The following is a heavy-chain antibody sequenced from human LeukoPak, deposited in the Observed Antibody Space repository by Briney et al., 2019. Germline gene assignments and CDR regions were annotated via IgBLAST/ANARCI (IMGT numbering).Heavy chain of an antibody. CDR3: ASLYCSRTSCYLDPDY. Sequence: SETLSLTCTVSGGSVSRSSYYWSWIRQPPGKGLEWIGYIYYSGSTNYNPSLKSRVTIFLDTSKNQFSLKLSSVTAADTAVYYCASLYCSRTSCYLDPDYWGQGTLVTVSS. CDR1: GGSVSRSSYY. D-gene: IGHD2-2*01. J-gene: IGHJ4*02. CDR2: IYYSGST. V-gene: IGHV4-61*01.